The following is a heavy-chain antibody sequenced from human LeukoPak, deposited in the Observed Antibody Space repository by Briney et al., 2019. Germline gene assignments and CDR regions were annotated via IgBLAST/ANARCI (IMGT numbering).Heavy chain of an antibody. Sequence: GGSLRLSCAASGFTVSSDYMSWVRQAPGKGLEWVSIIYSGGSTYYADSVKGRFTISRDKSKNTLYLQMNSLRAEDTAVYYCATPPTVTRNYWGQGILVTVSS. D-gene: IGHD4-17*01. CDR1: GFTVSSDY. CDR2: IYSGGST. V-gene: IGHV3-66*01. CDR3: ATPPTVTRNY. J-gene: IGHJ4*02.